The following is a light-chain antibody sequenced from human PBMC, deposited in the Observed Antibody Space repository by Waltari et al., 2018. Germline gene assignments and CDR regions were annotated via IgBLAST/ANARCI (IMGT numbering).Light chain of an antibody. Sequence: SYVLTQPPSVSVAPGQTTRITCGGTDIASKSVHWNQQKPGPAPVVVVYDDTDRPSGIPGRFSGSNSGNTATLISSRVAAGDEADYYCQVWDSGSHHVLFGGGTKLTVL. J-gene: IGLJ2*01. CDR3: QVWDSGSHHVL. V-gene: IGLV3-21*02. CDR1: DIASKS. CDR2: DDT.